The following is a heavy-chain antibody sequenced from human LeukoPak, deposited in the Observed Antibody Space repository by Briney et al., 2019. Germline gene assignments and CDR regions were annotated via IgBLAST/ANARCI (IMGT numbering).Heavy chain of an antibody. CDR3: ARDNNYYDSSGHFDY. Sequence: GASVKVSCNASGYTFTSYGISWVRQAPGQGLEWMGWISAYNGNTNYAQKLQGRVTMTTDTSTSTAYMELRSLRSDDTAVYYCARDNNYYDSSGHFDYWGQGTLVTVSS. V-gene: IGHV1-18*01. CDR2: ISAYNGNT. D-gene: IGHD3-22*01. J-gene: IGHJ4*02. CDR1: GYTFTSYG.